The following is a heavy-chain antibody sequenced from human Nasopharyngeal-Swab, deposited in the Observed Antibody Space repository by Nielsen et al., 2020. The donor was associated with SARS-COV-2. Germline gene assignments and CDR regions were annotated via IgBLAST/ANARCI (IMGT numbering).Heavy chain of an antibody. J-gene: IGHJ4*02. CDR3: ARGEKHLDFWSPVIPKYYVYY. V-gene: IGHV4-59*01. CDR2: IYHSGSP. CDR1: AGSISSYS. Sequence: SETLSLTCTVSAGSISSYSWSWIRQSPGHGLEWLGYIYHSGSPKYPPSLKSRVTISVDKSKDQFSLKLSSVTAADTAVYYCARGEKHLDFWSPVIPKYYVYYWGQGTLVTVSS. D-gene: IGHD3-3*01.